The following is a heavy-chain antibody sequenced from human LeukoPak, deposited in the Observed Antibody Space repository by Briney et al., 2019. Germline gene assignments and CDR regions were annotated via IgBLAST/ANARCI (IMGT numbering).Heavy chain of an antibody. J-gene: IGHJ4*02. V-gene: IGHV1-18*01. CDR3: ARDLWASSPNYFDY. CDR2: ISAYNGNT. CDR1: GYTFTSYG. D-gene: IGHD6-13*01. Sequence: ASVTVSFKASGYTFTSYGISWVRQAPGQGLEWMGWISAYNGNTNYAQKLQGRVTMTTDTSMSTAYMELRSLRSDDTAVYYCARDLWASSPNYFDYWGQGTLVTVSS.